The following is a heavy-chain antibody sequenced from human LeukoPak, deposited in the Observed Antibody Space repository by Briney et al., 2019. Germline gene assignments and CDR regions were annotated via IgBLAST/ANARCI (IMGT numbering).Heavy chain of an antibody. CDR2: ISWNSGTI. V-gene: IGHV3-9*01. CDR3: AKGHCDHSYNSFDP. D-gene: IGHD4-11*01. Sequence: GGSLRLSCAASGFTFDAYAMHWVRQAPGKGLEWVSGISWNSGTIGYADSVKGRFTISRDNAKNSLYLQMNSLRAEDTALYYCAKGHCDHSYNSFDPWGQGILVTVSS. J-gene: IGHJ5*02. CDR1: GFTFDAYA.